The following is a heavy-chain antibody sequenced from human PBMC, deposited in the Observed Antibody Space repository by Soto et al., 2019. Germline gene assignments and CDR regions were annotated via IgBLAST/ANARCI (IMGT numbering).Heavy chain of an antibody. Sequence: ASVKVSCKASGYTFTSYGISWVRQAPGQGLEWMGWISAYNGNTNYAQKLQGRVTMTTDTSTSTAYMELRSLRSDDTAVYCCARGTPIVGANAYYYYGMDVWGQGTTVTVS. CDR1: GYTFTSYG. D-gene: IGHD1-26*01. CDR2: ISAYNGNT. V-gene: IGHV1-18*01. CDR3: ARGTPIVGANAYYYYGMDV. J-gene: IGHJ6*02.